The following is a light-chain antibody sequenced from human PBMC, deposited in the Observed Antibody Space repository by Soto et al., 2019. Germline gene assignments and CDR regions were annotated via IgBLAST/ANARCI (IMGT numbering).Light chain of an antibody. Sequence: DLPMTQSPSSVSASVGDRVSFTCRASQDINNWLAWYQQKPGKAPKLLIYAASSLQSGVPSRFSGSGSGTDFTLTISRLQPEDFATYYCQQANSFLGITFGQGTRLEIK. CDR1: QDINNW. CDR3: QQANSFLGIT. CDR2: AAS. V-gene: IGKV1-12*01. J-gene: IGKJ5*01.